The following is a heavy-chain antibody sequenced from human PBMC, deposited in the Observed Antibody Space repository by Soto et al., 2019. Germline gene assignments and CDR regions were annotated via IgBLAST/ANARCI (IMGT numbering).Heavy chain of an antibody. V-gene: IGHV3-53*04. CDR1: ESTVSFKY. D-gene: IGHD5-12*01. CDR2: IYGDGRT. Sequence: EVQLEESGGGLVQPGGSLRLSCAASESTVSFKYMSWVRQASGKGSEWVAVIYGDGRTFYADSVKGRFTISRSSSDNPLYLQMNSLRTEDSAVYYCARVSNVVATLMWYFDLWGRGTLVTVSS. J-gene: IGHJ2*01. CDR3: ARVSNVVATLMWYFDL.